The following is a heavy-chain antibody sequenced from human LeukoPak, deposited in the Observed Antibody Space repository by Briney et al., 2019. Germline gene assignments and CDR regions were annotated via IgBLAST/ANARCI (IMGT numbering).Heavy chain of an antibody. Sequence: SETLSLTCTVSGGSISSYYWSWIRQPPGKGLEWIGYIYYSGSTNYNPSLKSRVTISVDTSKNQFSLKLSSVTAADTAVYYCARVRGITTYIFDYWGQGTLVTVSS. CDR3: ARVRGITTYIFDY. D-gene: IGHD3-10*01. CDR1: GGSISSYY. J-gene: IGHJ4*02. V-gene: IGHV4-59*12. CDR2: IYYSGST.